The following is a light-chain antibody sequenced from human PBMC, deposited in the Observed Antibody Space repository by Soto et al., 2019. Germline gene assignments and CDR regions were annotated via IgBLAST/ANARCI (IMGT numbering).Light chain of an antibody. Sequence: EIVLTQSPATLSLSPGERATLSCRASQSVSSYLAWYQQKPGQAPRLLIYDASNRATGIPARFSGSGSGTDFTLTSSSREPEDFAVYYCQQRSNWPRVTFGGGTKVEIK. CDR3: QQRSNWPRVT. CDR2: DAS. V-gene: IGKV3-11*01. CDR1: QSVSSY. J-gene: IGKJ4*01.